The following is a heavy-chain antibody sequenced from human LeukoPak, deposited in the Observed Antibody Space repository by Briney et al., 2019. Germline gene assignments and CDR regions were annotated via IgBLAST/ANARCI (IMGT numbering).Heavy chain of an antibody. J-gene: IGHJ4*02. D-gene: IGHD3-10*01. V-gene: IGHV3-7*03. CDR2: IKQDGSGK. CDR1: GFTFSSYW. Sequence: GGSLRLSCAASGFTFSSYWMSWVRQAPGKGLEWVANIKQDGSGKYYVDSVKGRFTISRDNSKNTLYLQMNSLRAEDTAVYYCAKDQAYYGSGVDYWGQGTLVTVSS. CDR3: AKDQAYYGSGVDY.